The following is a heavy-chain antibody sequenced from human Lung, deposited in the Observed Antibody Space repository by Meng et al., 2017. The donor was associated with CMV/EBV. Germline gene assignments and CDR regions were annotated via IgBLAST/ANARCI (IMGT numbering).Heavy chain of an antibody. J-gene: IGHJ4*02. Sequence: LXCAVYGGSFSAYYWSWIRQPPGKGLEWVAFIRHDGTNKFYGDSVKGRFTISRDNSKNTVYLQMNNLRPEETAVYYCAKDLLLFGGPNAYFDYWGQGMLVTVSS. D-gene: IGHD3-16*01. CDR1: GGSFSAYY. CDR3: AKDLLLFGGPNAYFDY. CDR2: IRHDGTNK. V-gene: IGHV3-30*02.